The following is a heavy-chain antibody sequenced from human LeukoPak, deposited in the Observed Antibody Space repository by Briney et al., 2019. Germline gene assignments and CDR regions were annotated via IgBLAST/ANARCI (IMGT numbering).Heavy chain of an antibody. J-gene: IGHJ4*02. CDR1: GGSISSYY. Sequence: SETLSLTCTVSGGSISSYYWSWIRQPPGKGLEWIGYIYYSGSTNYNPSLKSRVTISVDTSKNQFSLKLSSVTAADTAVYCCARERFGKFDYWGQGTLVTVSS. CDR3: ARERFGKFDY. D-gene: IGHD3-10*01. CDR2: IYYSGST. V-gene: IGHV4-59*01.